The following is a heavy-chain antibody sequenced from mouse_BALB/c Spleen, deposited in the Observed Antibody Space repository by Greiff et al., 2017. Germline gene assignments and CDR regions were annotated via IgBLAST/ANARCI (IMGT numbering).Heavy chain of an antibody. Sequence: EVKLQESGPGLVKPSQSLSLTCSVTGYSITSGYSWNWIRQFPGNKLEWMGYISYDGSNNYNPSLKNRISLTRDTSKNQFFLKLNSVTTEDTATEDCARDWSTEFAYWGQGTLVTVAA. CDR2: ISYDGSN. J-gene: IGHJ3*01. CDR1: GYSITSGYS. CDR3: ARDWSTEFAY. V-gene: IGHV3-6*02. D-gene: IGHD5-1*01.